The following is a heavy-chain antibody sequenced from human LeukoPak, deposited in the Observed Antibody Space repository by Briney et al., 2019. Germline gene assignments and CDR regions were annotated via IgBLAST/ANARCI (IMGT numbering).Heavy chain of an antibody. CDR3: ARSEYSKSIWFDP. V-gene: IGHV1-46*01. J-gene: IGHJ5*02. Sequence: ASVTLSCTASVFKFTNFYFHWVRQAPGQGLEWMGIINPSGGTTTYAQKFQGNITMTRDTSTSTVYMEMTSLTSEDTAVYYCARSEYSKSIWFDPWGQGTLVTASS. D-gene: IGHD6-6*01. CDR1: VFKFTNFY. CDR2: INPSGGTT.